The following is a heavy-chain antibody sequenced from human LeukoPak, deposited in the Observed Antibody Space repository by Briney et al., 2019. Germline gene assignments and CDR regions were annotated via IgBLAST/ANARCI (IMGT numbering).Heavy chain of an antibody. J-gene: IGHJ4*02. Sequence: ASVKVSCKASGYIFTTHAMHWLRQAPGQRPEWMGWINAGSGYTKYSQKFQGRVTMTTDTSTSTAYMELRSLRSDDTAVYYCARVPPNYDAPYSDYWGQGTLVTVSS. CDR3: ARVPPNYDAPYSDY. CDR1: GYIFTTHA. D-gene: IGHD3-22*01. V-gene: IGHV1-3*01. CDR2: INAGSGYT.